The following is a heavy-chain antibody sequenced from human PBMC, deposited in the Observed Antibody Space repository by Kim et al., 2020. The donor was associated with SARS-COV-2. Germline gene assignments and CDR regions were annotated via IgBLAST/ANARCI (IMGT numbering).Heavy chain of an antibody. D-gene: IGHD1-7*01. CDR1: GYTFTSYG. CDR3: ARGTYNWNSGGWFDP. J-gene: IGHJ5*02. Sequence: ASVKVSCKASGYTFTSYGISWVRQAPGQGLEWMGWISAYNGNTNYAQKLQGRVTMTTDTSTNTAYMELRSLRSDDTAVYYCARGTYNWNSGGWFDPWGQGTLVTVSS. V-gene: IGHV1-18*01. CDR2: ISAYNGNT.